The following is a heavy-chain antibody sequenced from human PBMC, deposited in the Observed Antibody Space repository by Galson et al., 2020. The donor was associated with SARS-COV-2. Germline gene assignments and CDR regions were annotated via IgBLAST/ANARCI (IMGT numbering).Heavy chain of an antibody. V-gene: IGHV4-59*12. CDR3: AKGPVAGTGF. D-gene: IGHD6-19*01. Sequence: SETLSLTCTVSGGSISTYYWNWIRQPPGKGLEWIGYIYYSGSTDYNPSLKSRVTISLDMSKNHFSLTLTSVTAADTAVYYCAKGPVAGTGFWGPGTLVTVSS. CDR2: IYYSGST. CDR1: GGSISTYY. J-gene: IGHJ4*02.